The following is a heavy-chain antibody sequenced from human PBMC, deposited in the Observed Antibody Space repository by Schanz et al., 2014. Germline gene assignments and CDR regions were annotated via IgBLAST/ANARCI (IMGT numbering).Heavy chain of an antibody. V-gene: IGHV1-2*06. CDR2: INPNSGGT. CDR1: GYTFTGHY. D-gene: IGHD6-13*01. Sequence: QVQLVQSGAEVKKPGASVKVSCKASGYTFTGHYMHWVRQAPGQGLEWMGRINPNSGGTNYAENFQGRVTMTRDTSTSTVYMELSRLTSDDTALYYCARDGHSSIWDSYYFYGLDVWGQGTTVTVSS. CDR3: ARDGHSSIWDSYYFYGLDV. J-gene: IGHJ6*02.